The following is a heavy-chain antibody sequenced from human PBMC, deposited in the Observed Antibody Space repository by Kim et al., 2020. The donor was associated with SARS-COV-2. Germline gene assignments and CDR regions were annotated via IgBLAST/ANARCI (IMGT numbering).Heavy chain of an antibody. V-gene: IGHV3-33*01. CDR2: IWYDGSNK. Sequence: GGSLRLSCAASGFTFSSYGMHWVRQAPGKGLEWVAVIWYDGSNKYYADSVKGRFTISRDNSKNTLYLQMNSLRAEDTAVYYCARGGAWGSLVLSYWGQGTLVTVSS. CDR3: ARGGAWGSLVLSY. CDR1: GFTFSSYG. J-gene: IGHJ4*02. D-gene: IGHD6-6*01.